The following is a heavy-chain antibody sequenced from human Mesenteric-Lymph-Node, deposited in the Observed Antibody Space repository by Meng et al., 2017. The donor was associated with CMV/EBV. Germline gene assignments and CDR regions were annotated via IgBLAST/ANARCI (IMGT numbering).Heavy chain of an antibody. CDR3: AKDFYASGSSDIFDF. Sequence: GESLKISCAASGFTFSSYPMSWVRQAPGKGLKWVSVISSSGAHTYHADSVKGRFTISRDNSKNTVYLEMNSLRVEDTAVYYCAKDFYASGSSDIFDFWGQGTVVTVSS. J-gene: IGHJ3*01. V-gene: IGHV3-23*01. D-gene: IGHD3-10*01. CDR1: GFTFSSYP. CDR2: ISSSGAHT.